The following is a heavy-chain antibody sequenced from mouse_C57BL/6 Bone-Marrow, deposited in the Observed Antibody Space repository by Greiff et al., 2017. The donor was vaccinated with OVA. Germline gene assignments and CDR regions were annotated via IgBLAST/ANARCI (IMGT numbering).Heavy chain of an antibody. CDR3: ARQKDYYGSSRYFDV. V-gene: IGHV5-12*01. Sequence: EVQVVESGGGLVQPGGSLKLSCAASGFTFSDYYMYWVRQTPEKRLEWVAYISNGGGSTYYPDTVKGRFTISRDNAKNTLYLQMSRLKSEDTAMYYCARQKDYYGSSRYFDVWGTGTTVTVSS. D-gene: IGHD1-1*01. CDR2: ISNGGGST. J-gene: IGHJ1*03. CDR1: GFTFSDYY.